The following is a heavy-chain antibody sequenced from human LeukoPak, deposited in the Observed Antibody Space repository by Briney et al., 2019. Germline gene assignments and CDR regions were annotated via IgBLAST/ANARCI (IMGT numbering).Heavy chain of an antibody. CDR2: ISSSGSTI. J-gene: IGHJ3*02. V-gene: IGHV3-48*03. CDR3: AREPPGGYDILTGYYRKGAFDI. Sequence: GGSLRLSCAASGFTFSSYEMNWLRQAPGKGLEWVSYISSSGSTIYYADSVKGRFTISRDNAKNSLYLQMNSLRAEDTAVYYCAREPPGGYDILTGYYRKGAFDIWGQGTMVTVSS. D-gene: IGHD3-9*01. CDR1: GFTFSSYE.